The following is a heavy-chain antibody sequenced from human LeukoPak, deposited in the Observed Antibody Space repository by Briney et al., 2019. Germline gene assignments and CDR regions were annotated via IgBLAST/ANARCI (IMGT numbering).Heavy chain of an antibody. J-gene: IGHJ3*02. CDR2: IRSSSSYI. Sequence: GGSLRLSCAASGFTFSSYSMNWVRQAPGKGLEWVSSIRSSSSYIYYADLVKGRFTISRDNAKNSLYLQMNSLRAEDTAVCYCARGPLAVAGAFDIWGQGTMVTVSS. CDR1: GFTFSSYS. V-gene: IGHV3-21*01. CDR3: ARGPLAVAGAFDI. D-gene: IGHD6-19*01.